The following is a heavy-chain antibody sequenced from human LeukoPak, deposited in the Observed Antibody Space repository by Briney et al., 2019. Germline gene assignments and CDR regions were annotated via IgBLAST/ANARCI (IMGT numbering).Heavy chain of an antibody. CDR1: GFTFTRSA. CDR2: INPSGGST. CDR3: ARQVQSGEHNWFDP. Sequence: ASVKVSCKASGFTFTRSAMHWVRQAPGQGLEWMGIINPSGGSTTYAQKFQGRVTMTRDTSTRTVYMELSSLRSEDTAMYYCARQVQSGEHNWFDPWGQGTLVTVSS. D-gene: IGHD3-10*01. J-gene: IGHJ5*02. V-gene: IGHV1-46*01.